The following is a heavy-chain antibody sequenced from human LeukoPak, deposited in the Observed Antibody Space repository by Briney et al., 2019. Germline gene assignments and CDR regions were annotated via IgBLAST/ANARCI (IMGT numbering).Heavy chain of an antibody. Sequence: SWIRQPPGKGLEWIGYIYYSGSTYYNPSLKSRVTISVDTSKNQFSLKLSSVTAADTAVYYCARDYSNHYMDVWGKGTTVTVSS. J-gene: IGHJ6*03. CDR2: IYYSGST. V-gene: IGHV4-30-4*08. CDR3: ARDYSNHYMDV. D-gene: IGHD4-11*01.